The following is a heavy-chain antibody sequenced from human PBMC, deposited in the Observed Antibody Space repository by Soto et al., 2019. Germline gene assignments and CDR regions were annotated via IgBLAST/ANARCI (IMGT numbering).Heavy chain of an antibody. Sequence: QITLKESGPTLVKPTQPLTLTCTFSGFSLSTSGVVVGWIRQPPGKALGWFALIYWDDDKRYSPSLKSRLTITKDTSKNQVVLTMTNMDPVDTATYYCAHRPSYCSGGSCYSGFDYWGQGTLVTVSS. CDR1: GFSLSTSGVV. J-gene: IGHJ4*02. D-gene: IGHD2-15*01. CDR2: IYWDDDK. CDR3: AHRPSYCSGGSCYSGFDY. V-gene: IGHV2-5*02.